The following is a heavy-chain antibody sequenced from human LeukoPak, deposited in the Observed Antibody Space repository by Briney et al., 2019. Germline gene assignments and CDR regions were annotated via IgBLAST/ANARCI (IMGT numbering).Heavy chain of an antibody. CDR3: ARDRLRPDAFDI. CDR1: GGSFSGYY. D-gene: IGHD5-12*01. Sequence: SETLSLTCAVYGGSFSGYYWSWIRQPPGKGLEWIGEINHSGSTNYNPSLKSRVTISVDTSENQFSLKLSSVTAADTAVYYCARDRLRPDAFDIWGQGTMVTVSS. J-gene: IGHJ3*02. V-gene: IGHV4-34*01. CDR2: INHSGST.